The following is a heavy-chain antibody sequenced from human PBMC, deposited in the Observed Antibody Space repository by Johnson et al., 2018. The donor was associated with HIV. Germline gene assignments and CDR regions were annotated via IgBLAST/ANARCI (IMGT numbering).Heavy chain of an antibody. J-gene: IGHJ3*02. CDR2: IWYDGSNK. D-gene: IGHD4-23*01. Sequence: QVQLVESGGGVVQPGRSLRLSCAASGFTFSSYGMHWVRQAPGKGLEWVAVIWYDGSNKHYADSVKGRFTISSDNSKNTLYLQMNSLRAEDTAVYYCAKESETYGGNIGFEHPFDIWGQGTMVTVSS. CDR1: GFTFSSYG. V-gene: IGHV3-33*06. CDR3: AKESETYGGNIGFEHPFDI.